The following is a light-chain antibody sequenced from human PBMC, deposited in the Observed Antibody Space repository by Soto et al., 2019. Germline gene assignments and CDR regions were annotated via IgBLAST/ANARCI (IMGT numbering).Light chain of an antibody. V-gene: IGKV1-39*01. CDR2: AAS. CDR1: QNISTY. CDR3: QQSYSAPPT. J-gene: IGKJ1*01. Sequence: DIQMTQSPSSLSASVGDRVAMTCRAGQNISTYLNWYQQQPGKAPKLLVYAASFLQSGTPSRFNGSGSGTDFTLTISSLHPSDFAVYYCQQSYSAPPTFGQGTKVEVK.